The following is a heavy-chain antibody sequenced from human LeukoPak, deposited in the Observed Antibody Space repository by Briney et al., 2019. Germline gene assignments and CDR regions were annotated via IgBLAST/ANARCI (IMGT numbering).Heavy chain of an antibody. CDR1: GFTFTSFW. CDR2: IKQDGSEK. J-gene: IGHJ6*02. CDR3: ARDSRKPATIPGGYYYYYYYGMDV. D-gene: IGHD2-2*01. V-gene: IGHV3-7*01. Sequence: GGSLRLSCAASGFTFTSFWMSWVRQAPGRGLEWVANIKQDGSEKYYVDSVKGRFTISRDNAKNSLYLQMNSLRAEDTAVYYCARDSRKPATIPGGYYYYYYYGMDVWGQGTTVTVSS.